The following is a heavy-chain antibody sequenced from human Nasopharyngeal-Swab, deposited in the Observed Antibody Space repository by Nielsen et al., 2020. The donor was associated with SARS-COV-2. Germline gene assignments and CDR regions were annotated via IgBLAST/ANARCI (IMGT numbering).Heavy chain of an antibody. Sequence: GEALEISCAASGFTFSSYAMSWVRQAPGKGQGWVSAISGSGGSTYYADSVKGRFTISRDNSKNTLYLQMNSLRAEDTAVYYCAKYYGDFPYSYYYMDVWGKGTTVTVSS. CDR2: ISGSGGST. J-gene: IGHJ6*03. V-gene: IGHV3-23*01. D-gene: IGHD4-17*01. CDR3: AKYYGDFPYSYYYMDV. CDR1: GFTFSSYA.